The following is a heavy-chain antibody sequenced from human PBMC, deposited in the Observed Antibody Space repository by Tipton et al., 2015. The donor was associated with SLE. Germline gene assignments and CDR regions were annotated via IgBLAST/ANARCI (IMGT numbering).Heavy chain of an antibody. J-gene: IGHJ4*02. CDR2: IRNRAYGGTT. V-gene: IGHV3-49*04. Sequence: SLRLSCSASGFSFVAYTMSWVRQAPGKGLEWVGFIRNRAYGGTTEYAASVKGRFSISRDDSRSIAFLQMNSLKTDDTAVYYCARDSKWEPRNYWGQGTLVTVSS. CDR1: GFSFVAYT. CDR3: ARDSKWEPRNY. D-gene: IGHD1-26*01.